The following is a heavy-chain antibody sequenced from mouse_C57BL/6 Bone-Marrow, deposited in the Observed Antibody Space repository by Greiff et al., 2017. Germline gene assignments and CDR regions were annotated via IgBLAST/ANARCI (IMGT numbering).Heavy chain of an antibody. J-gene: IGHJ4*01. CDR3: ARLYLILGAMDY. CDR1: GYTFTSYW. CDR2: IDPSSGGT. D-gene: IGHD2-3*01. V-gene: IGHV1-72*01. Sequence: QVQLQQSGAELVKPGASVKLSCKASGYTFTSYWMHWVKQRPGRGLEWIGRIDPSSGGTKYNEKVKSKVTLTVDKPSSTAYMQHSSLTSEDSTVYYCARLYLILGAMDYWGQGTSVTVSS.